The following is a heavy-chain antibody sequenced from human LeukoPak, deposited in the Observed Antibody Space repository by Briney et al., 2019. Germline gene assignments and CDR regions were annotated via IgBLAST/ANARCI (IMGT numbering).Heavy chain of an antibody. V-gene: IGHV3-23*01. Sequence: GGSLRLSCAASGFTFSSYAMSWVRQASGKGLEWVSAISGSGGSTYYADSVKGRFTISRDNSKNTLYLQMNSLRAEDTAVYYCAKSIMIVVAPDYWGQGTLVTVSS. CDR1: GFTFSSYA. CDR3: AKSIMIVVAPDY. J-gene: IGHJ4*02. CDR2: ISGSGGST. D-gene: IGHD3-22*01.